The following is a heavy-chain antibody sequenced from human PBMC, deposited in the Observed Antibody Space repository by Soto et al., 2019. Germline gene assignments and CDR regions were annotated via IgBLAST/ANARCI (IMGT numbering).Heavy chain of an antibody. CDR3: ERELFSGYERGWFDP. V-gene: IGHV4-4*07. CDR2: IYTSGST. D-gene: IGHD5-12*01. CDR1: GGSISSYY. Sequence: SETLSLTCTVSGGSISSYYWSWIRQPAGKGLEWIGRIYTSGSTNYNPSLKSRVTMSVDTSKNQFSLKLSSVTAADTAVYYCERELFSGYERGWFDPWGQGTLVTVYS. J-gene: IGHJ5*02.